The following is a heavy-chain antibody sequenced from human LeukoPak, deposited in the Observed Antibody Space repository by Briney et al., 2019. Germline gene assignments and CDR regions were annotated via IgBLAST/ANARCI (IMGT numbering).Heavy chain of an antibody. CDR2: IKPDGSEK. CDR1: GFTFSSHW. J-gene: IGHJ4*02. V-gene: IGHV3-7*01. CDR3: AKYFYDGSGTHYFDY. Sequence: GGSRRLSCAASGFTFSSHWMSWVRQAPGKGLEWVGNIKPDGSEKYYVDSLKGRFIISRDNAKNSLYLQMNSLRAEDVAVYYCAKYFYDGSGTHYFDYWGQGTPVTVSS. D-gene: IGHD3-22*01.